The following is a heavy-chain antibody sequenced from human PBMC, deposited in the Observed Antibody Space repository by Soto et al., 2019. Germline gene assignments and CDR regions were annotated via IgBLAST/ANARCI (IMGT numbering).Heavy chain of an antibody. CDR2: TYWDGDS. D-gene: IGHD2-21*01. Sequence: QITLKESGPTLVKPTQTLTLTCTFSGFSLRTTGVAVGWIRQPTGKALEWLALTYWDGDSRYSPSLQGRVTATNDTFRDHVVLTLANMDPVDTATYYCVHRKISRYGQLCFDYWGQGILVTVSS. CDR3: VHRKISRYGQLCFDY. CDR1: GFSLRTTGVA. V-gene: IGHV2-5*02. J-gene: IGHJ4*02.